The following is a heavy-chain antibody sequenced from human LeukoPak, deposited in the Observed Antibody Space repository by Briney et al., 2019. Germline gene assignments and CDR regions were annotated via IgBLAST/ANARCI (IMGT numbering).Heavy chain of an antibody. CDR3: TTRLAGGPKYTFDY. D-gene: IGHD2-2*02. CDR1: GFTFSNAW. J-gene: IGHJ4*02. CDR2: IKSKTDGGTI. Sequence: GGSLRLSCAASGFTFSNAWMNWVRQAPGKGLEWVGRIKSKTDGGTIDYAAPVKGRFTISREDSKNTLYLQMNSLKTEDTAVYYCTTRLAGGPKYTFDYWGQGTLVTVSS. V-gene: IGHV3-15*01.